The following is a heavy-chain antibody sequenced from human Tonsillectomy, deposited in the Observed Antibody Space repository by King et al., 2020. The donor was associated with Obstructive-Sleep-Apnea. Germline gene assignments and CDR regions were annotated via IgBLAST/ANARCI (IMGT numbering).Heavy chain of an antibody. CDR2: IDPTDSYT. CDR3: ARQGIPAGFY. D-gene: IGHD6-13*01. V-gene: IGHV5-10-1*03. CDR1: GYRFTSYW. Sequence: QLVQSGAEVKKPGESLRISCKGSGYRFTSYWITWVRQMPGKGLEWMGRIDPTDSYTNYSPSFQGHVTVSVDKSISTAYLQWISLKASDTAMYYCARQGIPAGFYWGQGTLVTVSS. J-gene: IGHJ4*02.